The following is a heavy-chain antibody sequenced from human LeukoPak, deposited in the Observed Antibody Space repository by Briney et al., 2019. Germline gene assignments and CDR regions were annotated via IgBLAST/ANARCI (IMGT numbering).Heavy chain of an antibody. J-gene: IGHJ4*02. D-gene: IGHD3-10*01. CDR2: IWHDGSHK. V-gene: IGHV3-33*01. Sequence: PGGSLRLSCAASGFTFSTYAMHWVRQAPGKGLEWVTMIWHDGSHKYYTDSVRGRFTISRDNSKNTVYLQMNSLRAEDTAVYYCASEIFGSGSYPDYWGQGTLVTVSS. CDR3: ASEIFGSGSYPDY. CDR1: GFTFSTYA.